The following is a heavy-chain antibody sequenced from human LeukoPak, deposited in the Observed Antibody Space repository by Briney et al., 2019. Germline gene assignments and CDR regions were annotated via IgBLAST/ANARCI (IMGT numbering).Heavy chain of an antibody. CDR1: GFTFTDYY. CDR3: ARAYDGSGNLDY. V-gene: IGHV1-2*02. Sequence: ASVKVSCKGSGFTFTDYYMHWVRQAPGQGLEWMGWIYPNRGGTNYAQKFQGRVTMTRDTSINTAYMELSRLRSDDTAVYYCARAYDGSGNLDYWGQGTLVTVSS. D-gene: IGHD3-22*01. J-gene: IGHJ4*02. CDR2: IYPNRGGT.